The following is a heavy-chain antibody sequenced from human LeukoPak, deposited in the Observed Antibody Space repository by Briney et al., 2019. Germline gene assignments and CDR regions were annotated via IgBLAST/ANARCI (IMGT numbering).Heavy chain of an antibody. J-gene: IGHJ4*02. CDR2: IRYDGTNK. CDR1: EFTFSNYG. Sequence: GGSLRLSCAASEFTFSNYGMHWVRQAPGKGLEWVAFIRYDGTNKYYADSVKGRFTISRDNSKNTLYLKMNSLRGEDTDMYYCARATETYFDYWGQGTLVTVSS. V-gene: IGHV3-30*02. CDR3: ARATETYFDY.